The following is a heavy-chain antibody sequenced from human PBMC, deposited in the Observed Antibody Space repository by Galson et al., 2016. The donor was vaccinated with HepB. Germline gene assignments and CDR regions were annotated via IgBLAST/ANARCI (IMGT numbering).Heavy chain of an antibody. Sequence: SLRLSCAASGLTVSDYGMNWVRQAPGKGLEWVAFMWHDGSKTYYPDSLRGRFTISRDTSRNTLYLQIDSLRVEDTAVYYCAREDAYNFGGPRPNYGMDVWGQGTTVTVS. CDR2: MWHDGSKT. CDR3: AREDAYNFGGPRPNYGMDV. J-gene: IGHJ6*02. CDR1: GLTVSDYG. V-gene: IGHV3-33*01. D-gene: IGHD5-24*01.